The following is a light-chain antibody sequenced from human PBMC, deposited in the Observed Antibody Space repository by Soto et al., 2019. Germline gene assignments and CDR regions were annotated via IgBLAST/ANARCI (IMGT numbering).Light chain of an antibody. Sequence: DIQMTQSPSTLSASVGDRVTITGRASQCISSWLAWYQQKPGKDPKLLIYKASTLDSGVPSRFSGSVSGTDFTLTISSLQPYDFATYYCQQSDSYSLSFGSGTKVEIK. J-gene: IGKJ3*01. CDR2: KAS. CDR3: QQSDSYSLS. V-gene: IGKV1-5*03. CDR1: QCISSW.